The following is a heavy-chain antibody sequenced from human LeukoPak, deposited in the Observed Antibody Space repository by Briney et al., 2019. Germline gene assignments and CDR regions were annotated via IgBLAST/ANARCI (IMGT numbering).Heavy chain of an antibody. Sequence: GSSVKVSCKASGGTFSSYAISWVRQAPGQGLEWMGGIIPIFGTANYAQKFQGRVTITTDESTSTAYMELSSLRSEDTAVYYCAEGFVGEGSSRPHYYYYMDVWGKGTTVTVSS. CDR3: AEGFVGEGSSRPHYYYYMDV. CDR1: GGTFSSYA. V-gene: IGHV1-69*05. J-gene: IGHJ6*03. D-gene: IGHD6-6*01. CDR2: IIPIFGTA.